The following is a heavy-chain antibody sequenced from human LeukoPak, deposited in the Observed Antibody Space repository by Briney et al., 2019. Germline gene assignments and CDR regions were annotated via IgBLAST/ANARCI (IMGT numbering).Heavy chain of an antibody. V-gene: IGHV4-61*01. D-gene: IGHD5-18*01. CDR1: GDSISSDIW. CDR3: ARGSRGYTYG. CDR2: IYYSGST. Sequence: PSETLSLTCAVSGDSISSDIWWNWVRQPPGKGLEWIGYIYYSGSTNYNPSLKSRVTISVDTSKNQFSLKLSSVTAADTAVYYCARGSRGYTYGWGQGTLVTVSS. J-gene: IGHJ4*02.